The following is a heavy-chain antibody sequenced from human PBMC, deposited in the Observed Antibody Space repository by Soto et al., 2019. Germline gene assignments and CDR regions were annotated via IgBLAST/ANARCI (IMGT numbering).Heavy chain of an antibody. D-gene: IGHD3-22*01. CDR2: IYPGDSDT. CDR1: GYSFTSYW. V-gene: IGHV5-51*01. J-gene: IGHJ6*02. CDR3: ARHAQLTYYYDSSGYYKPIYYSYGMEV. Sequence: PGESLKISCKGSGYSFTSYWIGWVRQMPGKGLEWMGIIYPGDSDTRYSPSFQGQVTISADKSISTAYLQWSSLKASDTAMYYCARHAQLTYYYDSSGYYKPIYYSYGMEVWGQGTTVTVSS.